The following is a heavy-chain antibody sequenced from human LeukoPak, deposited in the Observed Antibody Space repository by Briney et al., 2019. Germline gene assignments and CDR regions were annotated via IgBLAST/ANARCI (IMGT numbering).Heavy chain of an antibody. J-gene: IGHJ6*02. CDR2: IYPGDFDT. CDR1: GYSFTTYW. D-gene: IGHD6-19*01. CDR3: ARLGAVAGTPYYYYGLDV. V-gene: IGHV5-51*01. Sequence: GESLKISCKGSGYSFTTYWIAWVRQMPGKRLEWMGIIYPGDFDTRYSPSFQGQVTISADKSISTAYLQWSSLKASDTAIYYCARLGAVAGTPYYYYGLDVWGQGTAVTVSS.